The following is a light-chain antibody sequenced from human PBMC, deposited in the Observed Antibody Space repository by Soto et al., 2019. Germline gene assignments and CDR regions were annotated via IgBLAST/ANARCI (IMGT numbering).Light chain of an antibody. Sequence: EIVLTQSPGILSLSPGERATLACRASQSISSDHLAWYQLRPGQSPRLLIYGASSRTTGVPDRFSGSGSGTDFTLTISRLEPEDFAVYYCQHYRSAPFTFGPGTKVDIK. CDR1: QSISSDH. J-gene: IGKJ3*01. CDR3: QHYRSAPFT. V-gene: IGKV3-20*01. CDR2: GAS.